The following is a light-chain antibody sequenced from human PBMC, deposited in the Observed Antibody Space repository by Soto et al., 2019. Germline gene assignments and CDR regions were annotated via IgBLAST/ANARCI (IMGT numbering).Light chain of an antibody. CDR2: DAS. V-gene: IGKV3-20*01. Sequence: EIVLTQSPDTLSLSPGERATLSCRASQGVKNNYLAWYQQKPGQAPTFLIYDASSRATGIPDTFSGSGSETDFTLTISRLEPEDFAVYYCQQYGRSPLTFGGGTKVEIK. CDR1: QGVKNNY. J-gene: IGKJ4*01. CDR3: QQYGRSPLT.